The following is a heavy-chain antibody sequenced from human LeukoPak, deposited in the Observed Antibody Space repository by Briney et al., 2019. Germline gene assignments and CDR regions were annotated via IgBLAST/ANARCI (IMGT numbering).Heavy chain of an antibody. Sequence: GASVKVSCKASGYTFTSYGISWVRQAPGQGLEWMGWISAYNGNTNYAQKLQGRVTMTTDKSTSTAYMELRSLRSDDTAVYYCASGPASAVGQNWFDPWGQGTLVTVSS. J-gene: IGHJ5*02. D-gene: IGHD3-10*01. CDR3: ASGPASAVGQNWFDP. V-gene: IGHV1-18*01. CDR2: ISAYNGNT. CDR1: GYTFTSYG.